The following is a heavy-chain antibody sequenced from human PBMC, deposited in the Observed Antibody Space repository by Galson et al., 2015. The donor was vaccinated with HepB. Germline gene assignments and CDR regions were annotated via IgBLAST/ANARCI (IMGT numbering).Heavy chain of an antibody. CDR1: GFTFSSHA. CDR3: ANGGGPVATTPFDY. D-gene: IGHD5-12*01. J-gene: IGHJ4*02. Sequence: SLRLSCATSGFTFSSHAMHWVRQAPGKGLEWVAFIRYDGSNKYYSDSGKGRFTISRDDSKNTLYLQMNSLRVEDTAVYYCANGGGPVATTPFDYWGQGTLVTVSS. CDR2: IRYDGSNK. V-gene: IGHV3-30*02.